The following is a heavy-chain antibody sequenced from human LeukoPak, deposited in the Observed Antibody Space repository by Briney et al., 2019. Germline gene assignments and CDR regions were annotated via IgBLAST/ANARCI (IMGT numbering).Heavy chain of an antibody. Sequence: GGCLRLSCAASGFTFISYWMSWVRQAPGMGLEWVANIKQDGSEKYYVDSVKGRFTISRDNAKNSLYLQMNSLRAEDTAVYYCAREYSGYEGIIWGQGTLVTVSS. CDR2: IKQDGSEK. V-gene: IGHV3-7*01. J-gene: IGHJ4*02. D-gene: IGHD5-12*01. CDR1: GFTFISYW. CDR3: AREYSGYEGII.